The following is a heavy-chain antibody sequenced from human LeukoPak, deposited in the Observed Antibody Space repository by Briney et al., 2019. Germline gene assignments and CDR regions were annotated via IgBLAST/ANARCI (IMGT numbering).Heavy chain of an antibody. Sequence: GRSLRLSCAASGFTFSSYGMHWVRQAPGKGLEWVVVISYDGSNKYYADSVKGRFTTSRDNAKNSLYLQMNSLRAEDTAVYYCARDAGSNYWGQGTLVTVSS. J-gene: IGHJ4*02. CDR2: ISYDGSNK. CDR1: GFTFSSYG. D-gene: IGHD6-13*01. V-gene: IGHV3-30*03. CDR3: ARDAGSNY.